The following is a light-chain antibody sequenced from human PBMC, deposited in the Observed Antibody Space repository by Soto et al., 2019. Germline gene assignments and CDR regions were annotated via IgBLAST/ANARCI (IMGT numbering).Light chain of an antibody. CDR2: KAS. V-gene: IGKV1-5*03. J-gene: IGKJ5*01. CDR3: QQSYRTPT. CDR1: QSISPW. Sequence: DIQMTQSPSTLSASVGGRVTITCRASQSISPWLAWYQQKPGKAPKLLISKASTLESGVPSRFSGSGSGTDYTLTISSLQPEDFATYYCQQSYRTPTFGQGTRLEIK.